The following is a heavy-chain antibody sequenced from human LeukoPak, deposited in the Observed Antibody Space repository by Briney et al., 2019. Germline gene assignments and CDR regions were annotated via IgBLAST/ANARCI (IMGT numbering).Heavy chain of an antibody. CDR3: ARLGVGAFDI. D-gene: IGHD2-15*01. CDR1: GGSISSYY. J-gene: IGHJ3*02. Sequence: SETLSLTCIVSGGSISSYYWGWLRQPPGKGLEWIGSIYYSGSTYYNPSLKSRVTISVDTSKNQFSLKLSSVTAADTAVYYCARLGVGAFDIWGQGTMVTVSS. V-gene: IGHV4-39*01. CDR2: IYYSGST.